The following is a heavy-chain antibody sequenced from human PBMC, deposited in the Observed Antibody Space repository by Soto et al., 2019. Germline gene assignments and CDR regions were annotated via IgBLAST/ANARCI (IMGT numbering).Heavy chain of an antibody. CDR1: GYTFSNYA. CDR3: ARGSPPTFDY. V-gene: IGHV1-3*01. Sequence: GASVKVSCKASGYTFSNYAIHWVRQAPGQRLEWMGWINAGNGNTKSSQKFQGRVTITRDTSASTACMEPSSLRSEDTAVYYCARGSPPTFDYWGQGTLVTVSS. J-gene: IGHJ4*02. CDR2: INAGNGNT. D-gene: IGHD1-26*01.